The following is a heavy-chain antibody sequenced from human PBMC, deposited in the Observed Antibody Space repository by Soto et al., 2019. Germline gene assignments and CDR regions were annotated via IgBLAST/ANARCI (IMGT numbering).Heavy chain of an antibody. J-gene: IGHJ6*02. D-gene: IGHD4-17*01. V-gene: IGHV1-3*01. CDR1: GYTFTSYA. Sequence: GASVKVSCKASGYTFTSYAMHWVRQAPGQRLEWMGWINAGNGNTKYSQKFQGRVTITRDTSASTAYMELSSLRSEDTAVYYCASETTVTTRDLTHYYYGMDVWGQGXTVTVYS. CDR3: ASETTVTTRDLTHYYYGMDV. CDR2: INAGNGNT.